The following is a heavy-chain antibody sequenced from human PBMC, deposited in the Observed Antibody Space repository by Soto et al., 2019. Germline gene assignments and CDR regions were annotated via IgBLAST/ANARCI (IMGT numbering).Heavy chain of an antibody. J-gene: IGHJ4*02. D-gene: IGHD5-12*01. CDR3: ARWLGYGPHFDY. CDR1: GGSISSCAYY. Sequence: QVQLQESGPGLLKPSQTLSLTCTVSGGSISSCAYYWCWIRQPPGKGLEWIGYMYYSGSTYYNPSLKSRVTISVDTSKNQFSLKLSSVTAADTAVYYCARWLGYGPHFDYWGQGTLVTVSS. CDR2: MYYSGST. V-gene: IGHV4-30-4*01.